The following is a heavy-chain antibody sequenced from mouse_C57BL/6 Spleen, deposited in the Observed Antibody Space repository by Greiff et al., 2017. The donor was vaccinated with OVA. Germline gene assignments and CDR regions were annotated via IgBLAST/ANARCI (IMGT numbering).Heavy chain of an antibody. J-gene: IGHJ3*01. D-gene: IGHD1-1*01. V-gene: IGHV1-64*01. CDR1: GYTFTSYW. CDR3: ARFDGSSLPWFAY. Sequence: QVQLKQPGAELVKPGASVKLSCKASGYTFTSYWMHWVKQRPGQGLEWIGMIHPNSGSTNYNEKFKSKATLTVDKSSSTAYMQLSSLTSEDSAVYYCARFDGSSLPWFAYWGQGTLVTVSA. CDR2: IHPNSGST.